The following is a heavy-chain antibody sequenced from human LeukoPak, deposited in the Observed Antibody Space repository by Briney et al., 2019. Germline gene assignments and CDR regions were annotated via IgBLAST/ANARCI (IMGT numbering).Heavy chain of an antibody. D-gene: IGHD3-22*01. J-gene: IGHJ4*02. Sequence: PGGSLRLSCAASGFTFSSYAMSWVRQAPGKGLEWVSATSGSGGSTYYADSVKGRFTISRDNSKNTLYLQMNSLRAEDTAVYYCAKDLERAPYYYDSSGYSSFDYWGQGTLVTVSS. CDR3: AKDLERAPYYYDSSGYSSFDY. V-gene: IGHV3-23*01. CDR2: TSGSGGST. CDR1: GFTFSSYA.